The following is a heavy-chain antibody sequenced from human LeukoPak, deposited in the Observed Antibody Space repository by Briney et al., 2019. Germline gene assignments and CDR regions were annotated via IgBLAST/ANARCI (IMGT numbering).Heavy chain of an antibody. CDR2: ISSSTGYT. CDR1: GFTFSDYY. D-gene: IGHD3-10*01. J-gene: IGHJ5*02. V-gene: IGHV3-11*05. Sequence: GGSLRLSCAASGFTFSDYYMSWIRQAPGKGLEWISHISSSTGYTKYADSVKGRFTVSRDNAKNSLYLEMNSLRAEDTALYYCARDYYDSGSYGWFDPWGHGTLVTVSS. CDR3: ARDYYDSGSYGWFDP.